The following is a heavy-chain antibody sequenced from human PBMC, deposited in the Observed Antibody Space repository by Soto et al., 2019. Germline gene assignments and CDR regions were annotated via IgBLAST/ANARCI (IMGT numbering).Heavy chain of an antibody. CDR1: GDSVSSNSAA. Sequence: SQTLSLTCAISGDSVSSNSAAWNWIRQSPSRGLEWLGRTYYRSKWYNDYAVSVKSRITINPDTSKNQFSLQLNSVTPEDTAVYYCAKVNGITIFGGGVKRGMDVWGQGTTVTVS. CDR2: TYYRSKWYN. V-gene: IGHV6-1*01. CDR3: AKVNGITIFGGGVKRGMDV. J-gene: IGHJ6*02. D-gene: IGHD3-3*01.